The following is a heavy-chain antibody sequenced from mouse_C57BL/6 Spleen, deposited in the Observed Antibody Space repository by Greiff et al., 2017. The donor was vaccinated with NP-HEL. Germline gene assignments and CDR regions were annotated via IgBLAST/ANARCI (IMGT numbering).Heavy chain of an antibody. CDR3: TREVDGYYPYAMDY. CDR2: IRNKANNHAT. D-gene: IGHD2-3*01. CDR1: GFTFSDAW. J-gene: IGHJ4*01. Sequence: EVKLVESGGGLVQPGGSMKLSCAASGFTFSDAWMDWVRQSPEKGLEWVAEIRNKANNHATYYAESVKGRFTISRDDSKSSVYLQMNSLRAEDTGIYYCTREVDGYYPYAMDYWGQGTSVTVSS. V-gene: IGHV6-6*01.